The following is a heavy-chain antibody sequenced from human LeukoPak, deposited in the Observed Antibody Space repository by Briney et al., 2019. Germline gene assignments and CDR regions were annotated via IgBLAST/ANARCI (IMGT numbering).Heavy chain of an antibody. V-gene: IGHV3-74*01. CDR3: TRDSHGGVDY. CDR2: SNGDGTDT. D-gene: IGHD3-10*01. CDR1: GFSFSSYW. Sequence: GGSLRLSCAASGFSFSSYWMHWVRQAPGMGLVWVSRSNGDGTDTIYADSVKGRFTISRDSAKNTLYLQMNSLRAEGTAVYYCTRDSHGGVDYWGQGTLVTVSS. J-gene: IGHJ4*02.